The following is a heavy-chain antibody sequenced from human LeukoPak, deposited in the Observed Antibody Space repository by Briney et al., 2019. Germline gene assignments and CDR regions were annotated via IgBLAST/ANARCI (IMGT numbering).Heavy chain of an antibody. Sequence: EASVKVSCKASGYTFTSYGISWVRQAPGQGLEWMGWISAYNGNTNYAQKLQGRVTMTTDKSTSTASMELRSLRSDDTAVYYCARDRYCSGGSCYRYYYYYMDVWGKGTTVTVSS. D-gene: IGHD2-15*01. V-gene: IGHV1-18*01. CDR3: ARDRYCSGGSCYRYYYYYMDV. J-gene: IGHJ6*03. CDR2: ISAYNGNT. CDR1: GYTFTSYG.